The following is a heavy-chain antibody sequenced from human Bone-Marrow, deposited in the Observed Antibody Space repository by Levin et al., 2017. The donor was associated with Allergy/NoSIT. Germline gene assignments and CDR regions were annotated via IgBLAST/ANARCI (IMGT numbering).Heavy chain of an antibody. V-gene: IGHV1-69*13. CDR3: ARGFHPAAAFSY. Sequence: SVKVSCKASGGTFSSYAISWVRQAPGQGLEWMGGIIPIFGTANYAQKFQGRVTITADESTSTAYMELSSLRSEDTAVYYCARGFHPAAAFSYWGQGTLVTVSS. CDR2: IIPIFGTA. J-gene: IGHJ4*02. CDR1: GGTFSSYA. D-gene: IGHD6-13*01.